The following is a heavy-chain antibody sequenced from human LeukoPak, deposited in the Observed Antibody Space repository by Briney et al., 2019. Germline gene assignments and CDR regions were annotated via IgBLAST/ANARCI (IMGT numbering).Heavy chain of an antibody. J-gene: IGHJ5*02. CDR2: MHDSGST. V-gene: IGHV4-59*11. CDR3: ARVGGSPYSYGYGWFDP. D-gene: IGHD5-18*01. CDR1: GGSISSHY. Sequence: PSETLSLTCTVSGGSISSHYWSWIRQPPGKGMEWIGYMHDSGSTNYNPSLKSRVTISVDKSKNQFSLKLSSVTAADTAVYYCARVGGSPYSYGYGWFDPWGQGTLVTVSS.